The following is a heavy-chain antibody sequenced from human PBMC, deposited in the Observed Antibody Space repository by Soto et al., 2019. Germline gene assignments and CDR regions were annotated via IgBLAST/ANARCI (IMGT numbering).Heavy chain of an antibody. CDR1: GYSFGRSW. J-gene: IGHJ6*02. V-gene: IGHV5-51*01. D-gene: IGHD2-2*01. CDR3: ATSPDPTPSFGMDA. Sequence: GVPLKISRKASGYSFGRSWIARVPPMPGKGLEWMGIIYPADSDIRYSESSEGHVTISVDKSISTAYLQWSSLKASDTAIYYCATSPDPTPSFGMDAWGQETTVTISS. CDR2: IYPADSDI.